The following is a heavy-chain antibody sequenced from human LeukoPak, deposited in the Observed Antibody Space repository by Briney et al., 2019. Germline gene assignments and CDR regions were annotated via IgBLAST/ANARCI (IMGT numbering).Heavy chain of an antibody. Sequence: GGSLRLSCAASGFTVSSNYMSWVRQAPGKGLEWVSVIYSGGSTYYADSVKGRFTISRDNAKNSLYLQMNSLRAEDTAVYYCARDRGDSSSWYEIHDPPHFDYWGQGTLVTVSS. V-gene: IGHV3-53*01. CDR3: ARDRGDSSSWYEIHDPPHFDY. CDR1: GFTVSSNY. CDR2: IYSGGST. J-gene: IGHJ4*02. D-gene: IGHD6-13*01.